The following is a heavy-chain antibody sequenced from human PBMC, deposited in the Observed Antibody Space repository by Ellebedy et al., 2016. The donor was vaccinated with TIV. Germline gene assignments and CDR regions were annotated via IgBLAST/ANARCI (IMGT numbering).Heavy chain of an antibody. CDR1: GFTFSSYA. D-gene: IGHD3-10*01. J-gene: IGHJ4*02. CDR3: AKSEVWFGELLSEYYFDY. CDR2: ISGSGGST. Sequence: GESLKISCAASGFTFSSYAMSWVRQAPGKGLEWVSAISGSGGSTYYADSVKGRFTISRDNSKNTLYLQMNSLRAEDTAVYYCAKSEVWFGELLSEYYFDYWGQGTLVTVSS. V-gene: IGHV3-23*01.